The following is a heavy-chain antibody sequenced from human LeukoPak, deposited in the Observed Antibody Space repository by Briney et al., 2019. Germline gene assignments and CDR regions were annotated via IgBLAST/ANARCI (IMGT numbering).Heavy chain of an antibody. CDR3: ASGYSYGRTFDY. D-gene: IGHD5-18*01. V-gene: IGHV4-34*01. J-gene: IGHJ4*02. CDR1: GGSFSDYY. Sequence: SETLSLTCAVYGGSFSDYYWNWIRQPPGKGLEWIGEINHSGSTNYNPSLKSRVTISVDTSKNQFSLKLSSVTAADTAVYYCASGYSYGRTFDYWGQGTLVTVSS. CDR2: INHSGST.